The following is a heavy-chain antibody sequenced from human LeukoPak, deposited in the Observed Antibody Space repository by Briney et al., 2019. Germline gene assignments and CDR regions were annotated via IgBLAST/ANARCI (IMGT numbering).Heavy chain of an antibody. V-gene: IGHV3-21*04. CDR3: ARGKMATILNYFDY. CDR1: GFTFSSYS. CDR2: ISSSSSYI. D-gene: IGHD5-24*01. Sequence: GGSLRLSCAASGFTFSSYSMNWVRQAPGKGLEWVSSISSSSSYIYYADSVKGRFTISRDNAKNSLYLQMNSLRAEDTALYYCARGKMATILNYFDYWGQGTLVTVSS. J-gene: IGHJ4*02.